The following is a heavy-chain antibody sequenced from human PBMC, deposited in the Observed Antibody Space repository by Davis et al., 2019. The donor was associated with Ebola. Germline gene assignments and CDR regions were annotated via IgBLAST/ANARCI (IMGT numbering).Heavy chain of an antibody. CDR2: MNPNSGNT. J-gene: IGHJ6*02. CDR3: AREDGYNGYYYGMDV. CDR1: GGTFSSYA. Sequence: ASVKVSCKASGGTFSSYAISWVRQAPGQGLEWMGWMNPNSGNTGYAQKFQGRVTMTRNTSISTAYMELSSLRSEDTAVYYCAREDGYNGYYYGMDVWGQGTTVTVSS. D-gene: IGHD5-24*01. V-gene: IGHV1-8*02.